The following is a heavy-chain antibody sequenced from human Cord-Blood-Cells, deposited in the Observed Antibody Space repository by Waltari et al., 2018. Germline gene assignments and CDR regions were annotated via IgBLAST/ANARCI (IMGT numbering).Heavy chain of an antibody. CDR3: ARVEVRATYNWFDP. Sequence: QVQLVQSGAEVKKPGASVKVSCQASGYTFTRYDINWVRQATGQGLEWMGWMNPNSGNTGYAQKFQGRVTITRNTSISTAYMELSSLRSEDTAVYYCARVEVRATYNWFDPWGQGTLVTVSS. CDR1: GYTFTRYD. V-gene: IGHV1-8*03. D-gene: IGHD2-15*01. CDR2: MNPNSGNT. J-gene: IGHJ5*02.